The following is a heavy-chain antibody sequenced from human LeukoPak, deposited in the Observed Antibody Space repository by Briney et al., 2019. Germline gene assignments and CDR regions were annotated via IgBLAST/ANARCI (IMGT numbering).Heavy chain of an antibody. J-gene: IGHJ6*03. V-gene: IGHV3-23*01. CDR2: ISGSGGST. CDR1: GFTFSSYA. Sequence: GGSLRLSCAASGFTFSSYAMSWVRQAPGKGLEWVSAISGSGGSTYYADSVKGRFTISRDNSKNTLCLQMNSLRAEDTAVYSCSKGLGGLYYYYLDVGGKATPVTVSS. CDR3: SKGLGGLYYYYLDV. D-gene: IGHD3-10*01.